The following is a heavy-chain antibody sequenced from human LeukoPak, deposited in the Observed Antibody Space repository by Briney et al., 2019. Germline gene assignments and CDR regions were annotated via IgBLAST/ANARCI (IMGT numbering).Heavy chain of an antibody. CDR1: GYTFTRYY. CDR3: AALRDYGGNGG. D-gene: IGHD4-23*01. J-gene: IGHJ4*02. V-gene: IGHV1-2*02. CDR2: INPDSGAT. Sequence: ASVRVSFKTSGYTFTRYYIHWVRQAPGEGLEWMGWINPDSGATNYAQRFQGSVTMTRETSINTAYMDLTRLRSDDTAVYYCAALRDYGGNGGWGQGTLVTVSS.